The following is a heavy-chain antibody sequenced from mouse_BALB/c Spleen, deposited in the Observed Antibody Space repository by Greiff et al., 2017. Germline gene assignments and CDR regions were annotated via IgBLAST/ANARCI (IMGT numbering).Heavy chain of an antibody. CDR1: GFTFSSFG. CDR3: AREGSFTTATVY. J-gene: IGHJ2*01. Sequence: EVQLQESGGGLVQPGGSRKLSCAASGFTFSSFGMHWVRQAPEKGLEWVAYISSGSSTIYYADTVKGRFTISRDNPKNTLFLQMTSLRSEDTAMYYCAREGSFTTATVYWGQGTTLTVSS. CDR2: ISSGSSTI. V-gene: IGHV5-17*02. D-gene: IGHD1-2*01.